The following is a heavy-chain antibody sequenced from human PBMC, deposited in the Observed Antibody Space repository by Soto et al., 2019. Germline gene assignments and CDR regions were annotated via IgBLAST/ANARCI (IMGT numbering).Heavy chain of an antibody. CDR3: VRQVQVAHALGLY. CDR2: FYYSGNT. CDR1: GASISSSDSRFY. D-gene: IGHD7-27*01. V-gene: IGHV4-39*01. J-gene: IGHJ4*02. Sequence: PSETLSLTCTVSGASISSSDSRFYWGWIRQPPGKGLEWIGSFYYSGNTYYNSSLESRVTISVDASKNQFSLKLASVTAADTAVYYCVRQVQVAHALGLYWGQGALVTVSS.